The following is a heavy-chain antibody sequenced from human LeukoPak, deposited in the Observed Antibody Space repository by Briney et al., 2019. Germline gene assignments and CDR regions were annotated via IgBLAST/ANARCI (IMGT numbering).Heavy chain of an antibody. Sequence: SETLSLTCAVYGGSFSGYYWSWIRQPPGKGLEWIGEINHSGGTNYNPSLKSRVTISLDTSKNQFSLKLSSVTAADTAVYYCARGIGAAAAVVFDYWGQGTLVTVSS. V-gene: IGHV4-34*01. D-gene: IGHD6-13*01. J-gene: IGHJ4*02. CDR1: GGSFSGYY. CDR3: ARGIGAAAAVVFDY. CDR2: INHSGGT.